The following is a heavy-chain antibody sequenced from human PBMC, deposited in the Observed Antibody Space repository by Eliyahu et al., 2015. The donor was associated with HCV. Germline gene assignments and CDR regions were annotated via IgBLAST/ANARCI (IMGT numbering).Heavy chain of an antibody. J-gene: IGHJ3*01. Sequence: EVQVVESGGGLVQPGGSLRLSXAASGFPFGXYWMSWARQAPGKGVEWVGNINEDGTRTYYEDSVKGRFTFSRDNAKNSLHLQMNSLRAEDTAVYYCAREGGYDYRSGWRAFDFWGQGTMVTVST. D-gene: IGHD6-19*01. V-gene: IGHV3-7*01. CDR3: AREGGYDYRSGWRAFDF. CDR2: INEDGTRT. CDR1: GFPFGXYW.